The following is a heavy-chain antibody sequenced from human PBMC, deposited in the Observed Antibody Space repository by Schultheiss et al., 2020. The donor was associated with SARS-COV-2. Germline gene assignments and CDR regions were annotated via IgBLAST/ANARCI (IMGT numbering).Heavy chain of an antibody. CDR2: INPSGGST. J-gene: IGHJ4*02. CDR1: GYTFTGYY. Sequence: ASVKVSCKASGYTFTGYYMHWVRQAPGQGLEWMGIINPSGGSTSYAQKFQVRVTMTRDTSTSTVYMELSSLRSEDTAVYYCGRSGWYGGYDYWGQGTLVTGSS. CDR3: GRSGWYGGYDY. D-gene: IGHD6-19*01. V-gene: IGHV1-46*01.